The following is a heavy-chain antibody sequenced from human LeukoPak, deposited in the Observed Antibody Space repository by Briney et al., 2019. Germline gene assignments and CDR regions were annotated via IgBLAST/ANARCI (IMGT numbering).Heavy chain of an antibody. J-gene: IGHJ4*02. D-gene: IGHD3-22*01. Sequence: GGSLRLSCAASGFTFSDHYMDWVRQAPGKGLEWVGRTRNKANSYTTEYAASVKGRFTISRDDSKNSLYLQMNSLKTEDTAVYYCARRSYDSSGNFDYWGQGTLVTVSS. CDR2: TRNKANSYTT. V-gene: IGHV3-72*01. CDR1: GFTFSDHY. CDR3: ARRSYDSSGNFDY.